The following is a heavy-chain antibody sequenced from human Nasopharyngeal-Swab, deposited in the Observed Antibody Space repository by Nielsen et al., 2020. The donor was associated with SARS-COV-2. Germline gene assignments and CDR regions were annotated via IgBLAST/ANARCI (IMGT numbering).Heavy chain of an antibody. D-gene: IGHD2-21*01. V-gene: IGHV3-74*01. Sequence: GESLKISCAASGFTFSNAWMHWVRQVPGKGLVWVSRIDTDGSTTDHADSVKGRFTISRDNAKNTLYLQMNNLRAEDTALYYCARDVAGADSAWGQGTLVTVSS. CDR1: GFTFSNAW. CDR3: ARDVAGADSA. CDR2: IDTDGSTT. J-gene: IGHJ5*02.